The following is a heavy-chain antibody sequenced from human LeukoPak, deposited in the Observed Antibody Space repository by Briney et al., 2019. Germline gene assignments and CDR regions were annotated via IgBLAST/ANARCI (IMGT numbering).Heavy chain of an antibody. CDR3: VKDQAGG. Sequence: GGSLRLSCAASGFTFSDYGMHWVRQAPGKGLEWVAFVRYDGTHQYYTDSVEGRFIISRDNPMNTLYLQMYSLRTEDTAVYYCVKDQAGGWGQGTLVTVSS. CDR2: VRYDGTHQ. D-gene: IGHD6-19*01. J-gene: IGHJ4*02. V-gene: IGHV3-30*02. CDR1: GFTFSDYG.